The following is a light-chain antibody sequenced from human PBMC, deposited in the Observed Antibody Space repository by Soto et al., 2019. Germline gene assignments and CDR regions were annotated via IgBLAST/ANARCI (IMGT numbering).Light chain of an antibody. CDR1: QSVSSRF. J-gene: IGKJ2*01. CDR2: GAS. V-gene: IGKV3-20*01. CDR3: QQYGGSPYT. Sequence: EIVLTQSPGTLSLSPGERATLSCRASQSVSSRFLVWYQQKPGQAPRLLMYGASSRATGIPNRFSGTSSGTDFTLTLSRLEPEDFAVYYCQQYGGSPYTFGLGTKLEI.